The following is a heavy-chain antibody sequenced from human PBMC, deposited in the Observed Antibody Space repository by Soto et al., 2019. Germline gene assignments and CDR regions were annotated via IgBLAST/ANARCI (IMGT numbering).Heavy chain of an antibody. CDR3: ARARDYYGSGSYFSN. CDR2: INAGNGNT. Sequence: QVQLVQSGAEVKKPGASVKVSCKASGYTFTSYAMHWVRQAPGQRLEWMGWINAGNGNTKYSQKFQGRVTITADKSTSTAYMELSSLRSEDTAVYYCARARDYYGSGSYFSNWGQGTLVTVSS. CDR1: GYTFTSYA. D-gene: IGHD3-10*01. V-gene: IGHV1-3*01. J-gene: IGHJ4*02.